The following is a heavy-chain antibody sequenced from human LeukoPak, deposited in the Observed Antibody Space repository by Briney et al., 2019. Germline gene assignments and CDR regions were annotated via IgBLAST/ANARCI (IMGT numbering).Heavy chain of an antibody. CDR3: AREFAADAFDI. CDR2: ISSSGSTI. Sequence: GGSLRLSCAASGFTLSDYYMSWIRQAPGKGLEWVSYISSSGSTIYYADSVKGRFTISRDNAKNSLYLQMNSLRAEDTAVYYCAREFAADAFDIWGQGTMVTVSS. CDR1: GFTLSDYY. V-gene: IGHV3-11*04. J-gene: IGHJ3*02. D-gene: IGHD2-15*01.